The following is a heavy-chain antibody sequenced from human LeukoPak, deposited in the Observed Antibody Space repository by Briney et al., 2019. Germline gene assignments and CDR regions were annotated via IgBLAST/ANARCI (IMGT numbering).Heavy chain of an antibody. V-gene: IGHV3-30*02. J-gene: IGHJ4*02. D-gene: IGHD6-19*01. CDR3: ARDRLEALAGTRGFDY. CDR2: TLLNGNNN. Sequence: PGGSLRLSCAASGFTFSNYGMHWVRQAPGKGLEWVALTLLNGNNNYYADSVKGRFTISRDNSKNTLYLQMSSLRPEDTAVYSCARDRLEALAGTRGFDYWGQGILVTVSS. CDR1: GFTFSNYG.